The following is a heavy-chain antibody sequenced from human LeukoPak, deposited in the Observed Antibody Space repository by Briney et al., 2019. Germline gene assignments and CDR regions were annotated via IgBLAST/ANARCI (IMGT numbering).Heavy chain of an antibody. Sequence: GGSLRLSCAASGFAVSSNYMSWVRQAPGMGLEWVANINQDGSEKNCLDSVKGRFTISRDNAQNSPYLQMNGLRVEDTAVYYCTRRLDEWGQGTLVTVSS. CDR2: INQDGSEK. CDR1: GFAVSSNY. D-gene: IGHD3-16*01. J-gene: IGHJ4*02. V-gene: IGHV3-7*01. CDR3: TRRLDE.